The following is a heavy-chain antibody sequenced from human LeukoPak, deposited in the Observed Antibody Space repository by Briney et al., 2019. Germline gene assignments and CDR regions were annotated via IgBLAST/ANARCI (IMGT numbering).Heavy chain of an antibody. J-gene: IGHJ4*02. CDR3: AKPANYYYDSSGYYLLYFDY. D-gene: IGHD3-22*01. Sequence: GGSLRLSCAASGFTFNEHAMHWVRQAPGKGLEWVSAISGSGGSTYYADSVKGRFTISRDNSKNTLYLQMNSLRAEDTAVYYCAKPANYYYDSSGYYLLYFDYWGQGTLVTVSS. CDR1: GFTFNEHA. V-gene: IGHV3-23*01. CDR2: ISGSGGST.